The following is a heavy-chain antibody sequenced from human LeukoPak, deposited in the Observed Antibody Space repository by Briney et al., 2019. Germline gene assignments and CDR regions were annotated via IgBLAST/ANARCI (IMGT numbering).Heavy chain of an antibody. J-gene: IGHJ4*02. D-gene: IGHD1-1*01. Sequence: KASETLSLTCAVSGYSVSSGYYWGWIRQSPGKGLEWIASMYHSGTTYYNPSLKSRVTISVDTSKNQFSLKLNSVTAADTGVYYCARSNWNIDYWGQGTLVTVSS. CDR2: MYHSGTT. V-gene: IGHV4-38-2*01. CDR3: ARSNWNIDY. CDR1: GYSVSSGYY.